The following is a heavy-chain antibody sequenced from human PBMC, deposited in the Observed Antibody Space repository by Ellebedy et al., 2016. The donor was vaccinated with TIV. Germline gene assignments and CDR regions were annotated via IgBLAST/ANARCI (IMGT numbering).Heavy chain of an antibody. CDR2: IHYSGST. V-gene: IGHV4-59*01. D-gene: IGHD6-13*01. Sequence: SETLSLTCTVSGGSISSYYWSWIRQSPGKGLEWIGFIHYSGSTNYNPSLRSRVTTSVDTSKNQLSLRLSFVTAADTAVYYCARGAGGAGIAAAGFDYWGQGTLVTVSS. CDR1: GGSISSYY. J-gene: IGHJ4*02. CDR3: ARGAGGAGIAAAGFDY.